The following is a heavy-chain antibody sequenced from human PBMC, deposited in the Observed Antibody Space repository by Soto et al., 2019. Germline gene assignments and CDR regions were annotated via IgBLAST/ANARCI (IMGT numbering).Heavy chain of an antibody. V-gene: IGHV1-18*01. D-gene: IGHD2-2*01. CDR3: ARSIVVVPAATSTVIPEGFDY. J-gene: IGHJ4*02. Sequence: GASVKVSCTASGYTFTSYGISWVRQAPGQGLEWMGWISAYNGNTNYAQKLQGRVTMTTDTSTSTAYMELRSLRSDDTAVYYCARSIVVVPAATSTVIPEGFDYWGQGTLVTVSS. CDR1: GYTFTSYG. CDR2: ISAYNGNT.